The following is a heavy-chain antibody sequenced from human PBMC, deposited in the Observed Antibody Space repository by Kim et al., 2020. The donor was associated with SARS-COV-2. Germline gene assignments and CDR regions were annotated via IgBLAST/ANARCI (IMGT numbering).Heavy chain of an antibody. CDR1: GFTFSNYA. CDR2: ISDSGVRT. CDR3: GASDY. Sequence: GGSLRLSCAASGFTFSNYAMSWARQAPGKGLEWVSTISDSGVRTHYEDSVKGRFIISRDNSKSTLFLQKNSLRAEDTAVYYCGASDYWGQGSLVTVSS. J-gene: IGHJ4*02. V-gene: IGHV3-23*01.